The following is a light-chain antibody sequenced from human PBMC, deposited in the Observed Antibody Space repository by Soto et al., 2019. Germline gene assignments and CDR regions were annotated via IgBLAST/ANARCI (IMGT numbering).Light chain of an antibody. J-gene: IGKJ5*01. CDR2: GAS. CDR3: HQYNNWPPIT. Sequence: EIVMTQSPATLSVSPGERATLSCRASQSVSGNLAWYQQKPGQAPRLLIYGASTRATGIPARFSGSGSGTEFTLTISSLLSEDFAVYYCHQYNNWPPITFGQGTRLEIK. CDR1: QSVSGN. V-gene: IGKV3-15*01.